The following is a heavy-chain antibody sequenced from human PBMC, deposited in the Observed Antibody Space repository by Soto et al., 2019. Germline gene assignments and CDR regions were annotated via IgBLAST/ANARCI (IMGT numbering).Heavy chain of an antibody. J-gene: IGHJ4*02. Sequence: QVQLVQSGSEVRRPGSSVKVSCKASGGSFSNSAIAWVRQAPGQGLEWLGMIIPIFTTTNYAQKFKDRLTITADGSTSSAYMELSGLTSSDTAVYFFARPSGLLGQFSALVDYWGQGTLVTVS. CDR3: ARPSGLLGQFSALVDY. CDR2: IIPIFTTT. V-gene: IGHV1-69*18. CDR1: GGSFSNSA. D-gene: IGHD6-6*01.